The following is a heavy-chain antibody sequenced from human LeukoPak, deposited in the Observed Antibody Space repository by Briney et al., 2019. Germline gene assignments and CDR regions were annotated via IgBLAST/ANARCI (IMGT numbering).Heavy chain of an antibody. V-gene: IGHV4-59*01. CDR2: IYNSESP. D-gene: IGHD6-19*01. CDR3: GRGITVASA. Sequence: SVTLSFTCTVSAGSISSYYWIWLRQPPGKGLEGIGYIYNSESPNYNPSLNSRVTISEATSKNQFSLKLSSVTAADTAVYYCGRGITVASAWGQGTLVTVSS. CDR1: AGSISSYY. J-gene: IGHJ5*02.